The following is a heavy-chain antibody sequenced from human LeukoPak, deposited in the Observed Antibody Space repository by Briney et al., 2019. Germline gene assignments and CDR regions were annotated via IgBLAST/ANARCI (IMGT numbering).Heavy chain of an antibody. CDR2: IVGDGSKS. J-gene: IGHJ6*03. Sequence: GGSLRLSCAASGFTFNNCAMTWVRQAPGKGLEWVSTIVGDGSKSYYADSVRGRFTISSDNSKTMLFLHMTSLRAEDTAIYYCAKQPYNYYYMDVWGEGTTVTV. D-gene: IGHD1-14*01. CDR3: AKQPYNYYYMDV. V-gene: IGHV3-23*01. CDR1: GFTFNNCA.